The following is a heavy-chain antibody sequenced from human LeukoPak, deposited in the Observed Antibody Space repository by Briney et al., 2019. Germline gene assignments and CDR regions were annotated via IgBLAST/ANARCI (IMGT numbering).Heavy chain of an antibody. V-gene: IGHV4-4*07. CDR2: IYTSGST. Sequence: PSETLSLTCTVSGGSISSYYWSWIRQPAGKGLDWIGRIYTSGSTNYNPSLKSRVTMSVDTSKNQFSLKLSSVTAADTAVYYCAREAYYYDSSGYDILDYWGQGTLVTVSS. CDR3: AREAYYYDSSGYDILDY. D-gene: IGHD3-22*01. J-gene: IGHJ4*02. CDR1: GGSISSYY.